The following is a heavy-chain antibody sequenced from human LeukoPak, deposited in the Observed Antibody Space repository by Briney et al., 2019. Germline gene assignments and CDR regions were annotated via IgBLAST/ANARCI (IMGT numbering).Heavy chain of an antibody. CDR1: GGTFSSYA. Sequence: ASVEVSWKASGGTFSSYAISWVRQAPGQGLEWMGRIIPIFGIANYAQKFQGRVTITADKSTSTAYMELSSLRSEDTAVYYCARERDGYNYPGYFDYWGQGTLVTVSS. CDR2: IIPIFGIA. V-gene: IGHV1-69*04. J-gene: IGHJ4*02. CDR3: ARERDGYNYPGYFDY. D-gene: IGHD5-24*01.